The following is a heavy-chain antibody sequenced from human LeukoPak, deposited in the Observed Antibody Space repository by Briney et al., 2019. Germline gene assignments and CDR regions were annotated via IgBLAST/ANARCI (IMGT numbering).Heavy chain of an antibody. CDR3: ARENTYYDFWSGYSYYYYYMDV. J-gene: IGHJ6*03. CDR1: GYTFTRYY. Sequence: ASVKVSCKASGYTFTRYYMHWVRQAPGQGLEWMGIINPSGGSTSYAQKFQGRVTMTRDTSTSTVYMELSSLRSEDTAVYYCARENTYYDFWSGYSYYYYYMDVWGKGTTVTVSS. D-gene: IGHD3-3*01. CDR2: INPSGGST. V-gene: IGHV1-46*03.